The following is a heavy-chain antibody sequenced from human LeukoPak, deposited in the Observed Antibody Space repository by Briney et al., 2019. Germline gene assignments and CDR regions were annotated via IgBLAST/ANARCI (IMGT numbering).Heavy chain of an antibody. V-gene: IGHV3-23*01. D-gene: IGHD1-26*01. Sequence: GGSLRLSCAASGFTFSSYAMRWVRQAPGKGLEWVSSISGSGGTTYYADSVRGRFTISRDNSKNTLYLQMNSLRAEDTAIYYCAKALSGRYDYWGQGTLVTVSS. CDR1: GFTFSSYA. CDR2: ISGSGGTT. CDR3: AKALSGRYDY. J-gene: IGHJ4*02.